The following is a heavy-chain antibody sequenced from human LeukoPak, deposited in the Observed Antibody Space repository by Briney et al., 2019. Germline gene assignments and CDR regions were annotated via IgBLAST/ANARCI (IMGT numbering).Heavy chain of an antibody. V-gene: IGHV3-23*05. D-gene: IGHD4-23*01. CDR2: IGSDNKP. CDR1: GFTLSAYA. J-gene: IGHJ4*02. CDR3: TRVDYGGNDDY. Sequence: GGSLRLSCEASGFTLSAYAMTWVRQAPGKGLEWVSSIGSDNKPHYSESVKGRFAISRDNSKSMLFLQLNSLRAEDTAVYYCTRVDYGGNDDYWGQGTLVTVSS.